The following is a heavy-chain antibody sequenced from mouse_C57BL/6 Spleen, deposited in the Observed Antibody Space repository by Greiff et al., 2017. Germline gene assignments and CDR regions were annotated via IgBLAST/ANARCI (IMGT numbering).Heavy chain of an antibody. V-gene: IGHV1-22*01. CDR3: ARLLYGYFDY. D-gene: IGHD1-1*01. J-gene: IGHJ2*01. CDR2: INPNNGGT. Sequence: DVKLQESGPELVKPGASVKMSCKASGYTFTDYNMHWVKQSHGKSLEWIGYINPNNGGTSYNQKFKGKATLTVNKSSSTAYMELRSLTSEDSAVYYCARLLYGYFDYWCQGTTLTVSS. CDR1: GYTFTDYN.